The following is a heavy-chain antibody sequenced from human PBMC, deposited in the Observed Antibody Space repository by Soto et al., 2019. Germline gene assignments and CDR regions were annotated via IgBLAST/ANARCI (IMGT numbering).Heavy chain of an antibody. Sequence: SQPLSLTCAISGDSVSSNHATWDWIRQSPSRGLEWLGRTYYRSKWYYDYALSVKSRITINPDTSNNQPSLQLNSVTPDDTAVYYCVILIGNSWLESWGQGTLVTGSS. CDR2: TYYRSKWYY. V-gene: IGHV6-1*01. J-gene: IGHJ5*01. CDR3: VILIGNSWLES. CDR1: GDSVSSNHAT. D-gene: IGHD3-16*01.